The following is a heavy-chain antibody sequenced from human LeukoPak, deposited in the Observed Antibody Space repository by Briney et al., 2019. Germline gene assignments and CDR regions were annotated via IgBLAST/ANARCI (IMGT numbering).Heavy chain of an antibody. Sequence: GWSLRLSCAASGFTFSSYAMPWVRQAPGKGLEYVSAISTNGGSTYYANSVKGRFTISRDNSKNTLYLQMNSLRAEDTAVYYCARDRGIVGATSLLLDYWGQGTLVTVSS. CDR1: GFTFSSYA. CDR2: ISTNGGST. D-gene: IGHD1-26*01. J-gene: IGHJ4*02. CDR3: ARDRGIVGATSLLLDY. V-gene: IGHV3-64*01.